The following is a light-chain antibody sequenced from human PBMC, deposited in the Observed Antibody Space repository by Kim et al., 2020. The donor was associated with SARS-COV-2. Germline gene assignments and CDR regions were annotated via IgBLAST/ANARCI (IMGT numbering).Light chain of an antibody. CDR2: GKN. Sequence: GHTVRITCQGDSLRSYYASWYQKKPGQAPVLVIYGKNNRPSGIPDRFSGSSSGNTASLTITGAQAEDEADYYCNSRDSSGNHLRVVFGGGTQLTVL. CDR3: NSRDSSGNHLRVV. V-gene: IGLV3-19*01. CDR1: SLRSYY. J-gene: IGLJ2*01.